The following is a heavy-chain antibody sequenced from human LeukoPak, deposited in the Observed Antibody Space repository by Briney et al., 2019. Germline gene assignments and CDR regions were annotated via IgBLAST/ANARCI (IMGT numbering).Heavy chain of an antibody. J-gene: IGHJ3*02. D-gene: IGHD3-22*01. CDR1: GYSISSGYY. CDR2: IYRSGST. Sequence: NPSETLSLTCTVSGYSISSGYYWGWIRQPPGKGLEWIGSIYRSGSTYYNPSLKSRVTISVDTSKNQFSLKLSSVTAADTAAYYCAREYDSSEVNAFDIWGQGTMVTVSS. V-gene: IGHV4-38-2*02. CDR3: AREYDSSEVNAFDI.